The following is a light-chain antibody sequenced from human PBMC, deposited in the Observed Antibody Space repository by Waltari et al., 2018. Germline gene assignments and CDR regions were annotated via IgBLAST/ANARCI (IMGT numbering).Light chain of an antibody. CDR1: RSAVGSYNL. Sequence: QSALTQPASVSGSPGQSLTLPCTGTRSAVGSYNLVSWYQEHPGKAPKLMIYEDSKRPSGVSNRFSGSKSGNTASLTISGLQAEDEADYYCCSYAGSFTLVFGGGTKLTVL. V-gene: IGLV2-23*01. CDR2: EDS. CDR3: CSYAGSFTLV. J-gene: IGLJ2*01.